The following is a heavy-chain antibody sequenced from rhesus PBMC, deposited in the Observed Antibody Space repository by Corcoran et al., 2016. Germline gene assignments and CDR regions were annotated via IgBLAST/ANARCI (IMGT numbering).Heavy chain of an antibody. Sequence: QVQLQESGPGLVKPSETLSLTCAVSGYSISSGYGWSWIRQPPGTGLEWIGYIGGSSGRTNYNPSLESRVTISKDTSKNQFSLKLSSVTAADTAVYYCASTYSSWSFYGLDSWGQGVVVTVSS. CDR3: ASTYSSWSFYGLDS. V-gene: IGHV4-127*01. CDR2: IGGSSGRT. J-gene: IGHJ6*01. CDR1: GYSISSGYG. D-gene: IGHD6-13*01.